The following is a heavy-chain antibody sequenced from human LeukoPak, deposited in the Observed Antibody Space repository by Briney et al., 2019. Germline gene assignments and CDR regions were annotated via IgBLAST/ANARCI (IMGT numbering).Heavy chain of an antibody. V-gene: IGHV3-23*01. CDR2: ITSAGDGT. CDR3: AKGTDPTGRQNFDI. Sequence: PGGSLRLSCEASGFTFTSYAMHWVRQAPGKGLEWVSSITSAGDGTFYTGALSGRFTISRDNAKKVVFLQMKSLRRGDSALYYCAKGTDPTGRQNFDIWGQGTLVTVSS. J-gene: IGHJ1*01. CDR1: GFTFTSYA. D-gene: IGHD2-8*02.